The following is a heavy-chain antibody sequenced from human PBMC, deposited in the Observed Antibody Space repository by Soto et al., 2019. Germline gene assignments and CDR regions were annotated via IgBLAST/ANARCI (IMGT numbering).Heavy chain of an antibody. CDR2: ISHSARI. CDR1: GDSITHNY. J-gene: IGHJ4*02. V-gene: IGHV4-59*01. Sequence: QVQLQESGPGLVKPSETLSLACSVPGDSITHNYWSWIRQPPGKGLEWIAYISHSARINYNPSLKSRVSISLDTSKNQFSLRVNSLTPAVTAVYYCARTQGSGVSDYWGQGTLVTVSS. CDR3: ARTQGSGVSDY. D-gene: IGHD3-3*01.